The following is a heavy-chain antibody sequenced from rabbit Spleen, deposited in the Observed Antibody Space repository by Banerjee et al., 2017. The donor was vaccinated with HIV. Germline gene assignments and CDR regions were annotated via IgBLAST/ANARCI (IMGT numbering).Heavy chain of an antibody. Sequence: QEQLVESGGDLVKPEGSLTLTCTASGFTLSSSYYMCWVRQAPGKGLEWIACIDIGSSGFTYFASWAKGRFTISKTSSTTVTLQMTSLTAADTATYFCARDSGSSFSSYGMDLWGPGTLVTVS. D-gene: IGHD8-1*01. CDR1: GFTLSSSYY. J-gene: IGHJ6*01. CDR3: ARDSGSSFSSYGMDL. CDR2: IDIGSSGFT. V-gene: IGHV1S45*01.